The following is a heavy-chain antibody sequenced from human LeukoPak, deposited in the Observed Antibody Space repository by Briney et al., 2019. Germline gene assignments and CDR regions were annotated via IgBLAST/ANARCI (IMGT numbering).Heavy chain of an antibody. Sequence: GGSLRLSCAASGFTFSNYAMSWVRQAPGKGLEWVSAISGSGGSTYYADSVKGRFTISRDNSKNTLYLQMNSLRAEDTAVYYCAKGRYCSSTSCQTGYYYYYYMDVWGKGTTVTISS. CDR2: ISGSGGST. J-gene: IGHJ6*03. V-gene: IGHV3-23*01. CDR3: AKGRYCSSTSCQTGYYYYYYMDV. CDR1: GFTFSNYA. D-gene: IGHD2-2*01.